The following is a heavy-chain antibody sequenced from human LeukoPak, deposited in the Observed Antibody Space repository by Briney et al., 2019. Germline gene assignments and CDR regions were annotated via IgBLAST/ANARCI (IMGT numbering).Heavy chain of an antibody. CDR1: GFTFSSCS. J-gene: IGHJ4*02. CDR3: ARVSGYSNYFDY. D-gene: IGHD4-11*01. CDR2: ISSSSSYI. Sequence: GGSLRLSCAASGFTFSSCSMNWVRQAPGKGLEWVSSISSSSSYIYYADSVKGRFTISRDNAKNSLYLQMNSLRAEDTPVYYCARVSGYSNYFDYWGQGTLVTVSS. V-gene: IGHV3-21*01.